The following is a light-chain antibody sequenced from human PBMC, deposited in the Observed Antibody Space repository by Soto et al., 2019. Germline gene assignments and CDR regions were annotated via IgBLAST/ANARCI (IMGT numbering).Light chain of an antibody. CDR1: QSISSY. V-gene: IGKV1-39*01. Sequence: DIQMTQSPSTLSASVGDRVTITCRASQSISSYLNWYQQKPGKAPKLLIYAASSLQSGVPSRFSGSGSGTDFTLTISSLQPEDFATYYCQKSYSTPLNFGGGTKGDIK. CDR2: AAS. CDR3: QKSYSTPLN. J-gene: IGKJ4*01.